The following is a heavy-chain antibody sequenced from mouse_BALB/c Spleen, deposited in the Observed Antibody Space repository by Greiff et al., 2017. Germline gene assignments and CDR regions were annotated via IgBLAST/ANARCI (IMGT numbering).Heavy chain of an antibody. CDR1: GYTFTSYY. V-gene: IGHV1S56*01. CDR2: IYPGDGST. CDR3: TIPRDYAMDY. Sequence: VQLQQSGPELVKPGASVKMSCKASGYTFTSYYIHWVKQRPGQGLEWIGWIYPGDGSTKYNEKFKRKATLTVDKSSSTAYMQLSSLTSEDSAVYYCTIPRDYAMDYWGQGTSVTVSS. J-gene: IGHJ4*01.